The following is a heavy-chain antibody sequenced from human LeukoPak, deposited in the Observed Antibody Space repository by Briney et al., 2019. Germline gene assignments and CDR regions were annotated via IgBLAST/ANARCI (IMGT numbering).Heavy chain of an antibody. J-gene: IGHJ4*02. Sequence: PGGSLRLSCSASGFIISNYAMHWVRQASGKGLEYVSGISANGGSTYYADSVKGRFTISRDNSKNTLYLQMSSLRTEDTAIYHCVKDLYKGDSSSWYYFDYWGQGTLVTVSS. CDR2: ISANGGST. V-gene: IGHV3-64D*06. CDR3: VKDLYKGDSSSWYYFDY. D-gene: IGHD6-13*01. CDR1: GFIISNYA.